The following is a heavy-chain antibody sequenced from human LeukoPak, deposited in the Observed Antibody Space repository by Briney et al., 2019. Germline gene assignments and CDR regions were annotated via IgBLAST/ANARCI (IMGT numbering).Heavy chain of an antibody. V-gene: IGHV4-39*01. Sequence: SDTLSLTCIVSGGSISSSGYYWRWIRQPPGEGLEWIGNIYYCGSTYYNPFLKSRVTISVDTSKNQFSLKLSSVAAADTAVYYCARYSGFQFDYWGQGTLVTVSS. CDR3: ARYSGFQFDY. D-gene: IGHD5-12*01. J-gene: IGHJ4*02. CDR2: IYYCGST. CDR1: GGSISSSGYY.